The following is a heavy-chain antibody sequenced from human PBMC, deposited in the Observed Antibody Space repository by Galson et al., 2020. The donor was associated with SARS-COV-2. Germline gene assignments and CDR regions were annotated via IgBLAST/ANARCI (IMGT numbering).Heavy chain of an antibody. Sequence: GESLKISCAASGFTFSNYAMHWVSQAPGKGLEWVTLISNDGSSTYYADSVKGRFTISRDNSKNTLYLQMNSLRAEDTAVYYCARSAGVAVAAPDYWGQGMLVIVSS. D-gene: IGHD6-19*01. CDR2: ISNDGSST. CDR3: ARSAGVAVAAPDY. V-gene: IGHV3-30-3*01. CDR1: GFTFSNYA. J-gene: IGHJ4*02.